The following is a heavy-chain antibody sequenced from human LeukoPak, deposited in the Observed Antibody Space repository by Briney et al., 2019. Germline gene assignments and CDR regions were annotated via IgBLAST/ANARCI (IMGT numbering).Heavy chain of an antibody. CDR1: GLTHSSYW. Sequence: PGGPLTLPCAASGLTHSSYWMSWLRPAPGKGLEWVANIKQDGSEKHYVDSVKGRFTISRDNDKNSLYLQMNSLRAKDTAVYYCARDRYFQYWGQGTLLTVSS. CDR2: IKQDGSEK. D-gene: IGHD1-14*01. J-gene: IGHJ1*01. CDR3: ARDRYFQY. V-gene: IGHV3-7*01.